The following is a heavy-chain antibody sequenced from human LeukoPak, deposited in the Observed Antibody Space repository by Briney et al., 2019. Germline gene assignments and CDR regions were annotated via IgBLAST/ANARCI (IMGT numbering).Heavy chain of an antibody. CDR3: ARDGAIHDAFDI. CDR1: GFTFSSYS. V-gene: IGHV3-21*01. D-gene: IGHD1-26*01. CDR2: ISSSSSYI. J-gene: IGHJ3*02. Sequence: PGGSLRLSCAASGFTFSSYSMNWVRQAPGKGLEWVSSISSSSSYIYYADSVKGRFTISRDNAKNSLYLQMNSLRAEDTAVYYCARDGAIHDAFDIWGQGTMVTVSS.